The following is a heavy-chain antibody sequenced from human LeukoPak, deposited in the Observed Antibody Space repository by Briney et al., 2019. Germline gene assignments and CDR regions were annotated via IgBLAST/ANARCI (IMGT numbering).Heavy chain of an antibody. J-gene: IGHJ6*02. Sequence: SETLSLTCAVSGGSISSSNWWSWDRQPPGKGLEWIGEIYHSGSTNYNPSLKSRVTISVDKSKNQFSLKLSPVTATDTAVYYCARGSSNPNYYYYYGMDVWGQGTTVTVSS. CDR3: ARGSSNPNYYYYYGMDV. CDR2: IYHSGST. D-gene: IGHD4-11*01. CDR1: GGSISSSNW. V-gene: IGHV4-4*02.